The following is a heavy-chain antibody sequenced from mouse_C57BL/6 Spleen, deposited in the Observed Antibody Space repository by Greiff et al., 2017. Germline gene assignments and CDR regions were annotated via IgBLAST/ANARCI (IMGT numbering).Heavy chain of an antibody. CDR3: APIYYGSSWFAY. CDR1: GYSFTGYY. V-gene: IGHV1-42*01. J-gene: IGHJ3*01. Sequence: EVKLMESGPELVKPGASVKISCKASGYSFTGYYMNWVKQSPEKSLEWIGEINPSTGGTTYNQKFKAKATLTVDQSSSTAYMQLKSLTSEDSAVYYCAPIYYGSSWFAYWGQGTLVTVSA. D-gene: IGHD2-1*01. CDR2: INPSTGGT.